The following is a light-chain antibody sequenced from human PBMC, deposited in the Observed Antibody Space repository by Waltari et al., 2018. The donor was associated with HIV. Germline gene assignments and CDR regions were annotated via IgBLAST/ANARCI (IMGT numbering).Light chain of an antibody. CDR3: SSYAGSYIWV. J-gene: IGLJ3*02. Sequence: QSALTQPRSVSGSPGQSVTISCTGTSNDVGAYGFVSWYQQHPGKAPRLITFDVISRPSGGPDRFSGSKSGSTASLTISGLQAEDEADYYCSSYAGSYIWVFGGGTKLTVL. CDR1: SNDVGAYGF. CDR2: DVI. V-gene: IGLV2-11*01.